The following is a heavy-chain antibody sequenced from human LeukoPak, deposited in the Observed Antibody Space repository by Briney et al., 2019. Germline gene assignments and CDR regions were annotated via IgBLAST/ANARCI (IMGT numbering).Heavy chain of an antibody. CDR1: GYTFTSYY. J-gene: IGHJ4*02. CDR2: INPSGGST. D-gene: IGHD3-22*01. V-gene: IGHV1-46*01. Sequence: ASVKVSCKASGYTFTSYYMHWVRQAPGQGLEWMGIINPSGGSTSYAQKFQGRVTMTRDTSMSTVYMELSSLRSEDTAVYYCARTYYYDSSGYYPYYWGQGTLVTVSS. CDR3: ARTYYYDSSGYYPYY.